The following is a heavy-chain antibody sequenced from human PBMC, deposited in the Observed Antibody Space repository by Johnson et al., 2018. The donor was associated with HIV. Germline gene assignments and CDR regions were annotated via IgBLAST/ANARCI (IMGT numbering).Heavy chain of an antibody. CDR2: INWNGGST. Sequence: VQLVESGGGVVRPGGSLRLSCAASGFTFDDYAMSWVRQAPGKGLEWVSGINWNGGSTGYADSVKGRFTISRDNAKNSLYLQMNSLRAEDTALYYCARLSGQQLVPRGGPFDIWGQGTMVTVSS. J-gene: IGHJ3*02. CDR1: GFTFDDYA. D-gene: IGHD6-13*01. CDR3: ARLSGQQLVPRGGPFDI. V-gene: IGHV3-20*04.